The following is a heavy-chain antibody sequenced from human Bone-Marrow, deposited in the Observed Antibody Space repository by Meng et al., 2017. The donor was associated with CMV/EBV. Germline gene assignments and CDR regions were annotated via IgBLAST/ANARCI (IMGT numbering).Heavy chain of an antibody. CDR2: ISWNSGSI. J-gene: IGHJ3*02. D-gene: IGHD1-26*01. Sequence: SLKISCAASGFTFDDYAMHWVRQAPGKGLEWVSGISWNSGSIGYADSVKGRFTISRDNAKNSLYLQMNSLRAEDTALYYCAKDMKWELRGDDFDIWGQGTMVTVSS. V-gene: IGHV3-9*01. CDR3: AKDMKWELRGDDFDI. CDR1: GFTFDDYA.